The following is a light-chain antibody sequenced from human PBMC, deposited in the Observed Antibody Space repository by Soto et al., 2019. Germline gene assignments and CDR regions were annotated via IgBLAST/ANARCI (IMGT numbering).Light chain of an antibody. Sequence: SALTQPASVSGSPGQSITISCTGTSSDVGGYNYVSWYQQHPGKAPKLMIYDVSNRPSGVSNRFSGSKSGSTASLTISGLQAEDEADYYCSSYTSSSTLGVVFGGGTKLTVL. CDR1: SSDVGGYNY. CDR2: DVS. V-gene: IGLV2-14*01. CDR3: SSYTSSSTLGVV. J-gene: IGLJ2*01.